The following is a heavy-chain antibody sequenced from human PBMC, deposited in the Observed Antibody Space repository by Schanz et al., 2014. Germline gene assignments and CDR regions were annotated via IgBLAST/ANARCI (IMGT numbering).Heavy chain of an antibody. CDR1: GFIFSNFA. J-gene: IGHJ4*02. CDR3: AKVWGSDYFYPFDY. Sequence: EVNLVESGGGLVQPGTSLRLSCAASGFIFSNFAMEWVRQAPGKGLEWVSAISGSGAGTYYADSVKGRFTFSRDNSKNTLYLQMNSLRAEDTAIYYCAKVWGSDYFYPFDYWGQGTLVTVSS. CDR2: ISGSGAGT. V-gene: IGHV3-23*04. D-gene: IGHD3-22*01.